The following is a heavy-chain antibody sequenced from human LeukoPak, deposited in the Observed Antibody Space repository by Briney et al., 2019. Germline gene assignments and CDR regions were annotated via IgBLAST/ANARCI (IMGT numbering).Heavy chain of an antibody. D-gene: IGHD1-1*01. V-gene: IGHV4-39*01. CDR3: ATTTADDDY. CDR2: IYYPAST. J-gene: IGHJ4*02. Sequence: PSQTLTLTCTVSGGSISSGDYYWSWIRQPPGKGLEWIGSIYYPASTYYKSSLKSRLTISIASSRNQFYLKLRSVTAADTAVYYCATTTADDDYWGQGILVTVSS. CDR1: GGSISSGDYY.